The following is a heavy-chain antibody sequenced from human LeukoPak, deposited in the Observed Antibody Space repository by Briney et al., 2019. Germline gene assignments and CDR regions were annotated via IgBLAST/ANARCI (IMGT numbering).Heavy chain of an antibody. J-gene: IGHJ5*01. D-gene: IGHD6-19*01. CDR2: ITTSTGNP. CDR3: ARDPYAPPSSDLQRFDS. Sequence: EASVKVSCKASGYIFTNYAINWMRQAPGQGLEWMGWITTSTGNPTYAQGFTGRFVFSSDTSVSTAYLQISSLRAEDTAVYYCARDPYAPPSSDLQRFDSWGQGTLVTVSS. V-gene: IGHV7-4-1*02. CDR1: GYIFTNYA.